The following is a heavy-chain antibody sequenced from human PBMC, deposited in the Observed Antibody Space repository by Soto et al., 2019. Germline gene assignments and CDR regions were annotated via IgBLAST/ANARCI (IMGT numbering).Heavy chain of an antibody. D-gene: IGHD2-2*01. CDR3: ARCRSTSCHLFDY. Sequence: SETLSVTCTVSGCSVSSGSYYWTWFRQPPGKGLEWIGYIYYSGSTNYNPSLKSRVTISVDTSKNQFSLKLSSVTAADTAVYYCARCRSTSCHLFDYWGQGTLVTVSS. CDR2: IYYSGST. V-gene: IGHV4-61*01. CDR1: GCSVSSGSYY. J-gene: IGHJ4*02.